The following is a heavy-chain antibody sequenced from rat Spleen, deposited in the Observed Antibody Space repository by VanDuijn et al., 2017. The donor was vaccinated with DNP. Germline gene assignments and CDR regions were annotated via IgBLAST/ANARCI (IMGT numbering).Heavy chain of an antibody. CDR3: ARGGYGGYP. Sequence: EVQLVESGGGLVQPGRSLKLSCAASGFTFSNYDMTWVRQAPTKGLGWVASISPSGGSTYYRNSVKGRFTISRDNAKITLYLQMDSLRSEDTATYYCARGGYGGYPWGQGTLVTVSS. D-gene: IGHD1-11*01. J-gene: IGHJ3*01. CDR2: ISPSGGST. V-gene: IGHV5-19*01. CDR1: GFTFSNYD.